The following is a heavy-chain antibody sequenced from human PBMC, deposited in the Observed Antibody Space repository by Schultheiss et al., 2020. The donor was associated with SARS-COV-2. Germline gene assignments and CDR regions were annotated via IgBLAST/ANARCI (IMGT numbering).Heavy chain of an antibody. CDR3: ARGGYSSSWYVGGYFDY. J-gene: IGHJ4*02. D-gene: IGHD6-13*01. CDR2: IYHSGST. V-gene: IGHV4-38-2*02. Sequence: SETLSLTCTVSGGSISSYYWGWIRQPPGKGLEWIGSIYHSGSTYYNPSLKSRVTISVDTSKNQFSLKLSSVTAADTAVYYCARGGYSSSWYVGGYFDYWGQGTLVTVSS. CDR1: GGSISSYY.